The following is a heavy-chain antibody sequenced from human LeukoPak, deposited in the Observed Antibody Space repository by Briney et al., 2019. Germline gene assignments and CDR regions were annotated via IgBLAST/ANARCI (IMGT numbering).Heavy chain of an antibody. CDR3: AKGGSTNFYYGDV. CDR1: GGSMTNLY. CDR2: IYDSGST. D-gene: IGHD2/OR15-2a*01. V-gene: IGHV4-59*01. J-gene: IGHJ6*02. Sequence: PSETLSLTCSVSGGSMTNLYWTWVRQPPGKGREWLGDIYDSGSTSYNTSLESRVTISVDTSKNQFSLKLSSVTAADTAVYYCAKGGSTNFYYGDVWGQGTTVTVSS.